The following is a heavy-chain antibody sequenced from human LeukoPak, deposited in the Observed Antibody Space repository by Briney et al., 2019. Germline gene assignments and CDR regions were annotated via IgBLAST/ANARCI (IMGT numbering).Heavy chain of an antibody. J-gene: IGHJ4*02. CDR2: INSDGSIT. CDR3: ARGGNYYFDY. Sequence: QPGGSLRLSCAASGFTFSNSWMHWVRQAPGKGLVWVSRINSDGSITNYADSVKGRLTISRDSAKNTLYLQLNSLRAEDTAVYYCARGGNYYFDYWGQGTLVTVSS. V-gene: IGHV3-74*01. D-gene: IGHD1-7*01. CDR1: GFTFSNSW.